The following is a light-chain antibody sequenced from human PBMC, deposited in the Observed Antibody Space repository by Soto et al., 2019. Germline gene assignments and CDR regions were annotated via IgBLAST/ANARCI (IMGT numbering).Light chain of an antibody. Sequence: TQSPGTLSLSPGERATLSCRASQSVYSGYLAWYQHKPGKAPKLLIYDASNLDSGVPSRFSGSGSGTEFSLTISNLQPDDCATYYCQTYNSAPWTFGQGTQVDIK. V-gene: IGKV1-5*01. CDR2: DAS. CDR3: QTYNSAPWT. J-gene: IGKJ1*01. CDR1: QSVYSGY.